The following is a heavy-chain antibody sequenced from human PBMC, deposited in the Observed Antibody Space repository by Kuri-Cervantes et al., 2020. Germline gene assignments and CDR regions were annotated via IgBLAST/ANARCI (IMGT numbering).Heavy chain of an antibody. CDR1: GDSISSIPYY. V-gene: IGHV4-39*07. CDR2: IYYTGST. J-gene: IGHJ3*02. Sequence: SETLSLTCTVSGDSISSIPYYWAWIRQPPGRGLEWIGSIYYTGSTFDNPSLKSRVSMSVDTSKNQFSLRLTSVTAADTAVYYCARGHELLWFGEPIWGDAFDIWGQGTMVTVSS. CDR3: ARGHELLWFGEPIWGDAFDI. D-gene: IGHD3-10*01.